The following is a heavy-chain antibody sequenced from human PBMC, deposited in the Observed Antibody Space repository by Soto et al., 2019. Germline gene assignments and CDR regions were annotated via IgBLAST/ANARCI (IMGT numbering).Heavy chain of an antibody. Sequence: QITLKESGPALVKPTQTLTLTCTFSGFSLSTSGEAVGWIRQPPGEALEWLALIYWDDDNRYNPTLKTTLTITKDTSKNQVVLTLTNMDPVDTDTYYCANYVSPSPAGWFDPWGQGILVTVSS. D-gene: IGHD3-10*02. CDR3: ANYVSPSPAGWFDP. CDR2: IYWDDDN. J-gene: IGHJ5*02. CDR1: GFSLSTSGEA. V-gene: IGHV2-5*02.